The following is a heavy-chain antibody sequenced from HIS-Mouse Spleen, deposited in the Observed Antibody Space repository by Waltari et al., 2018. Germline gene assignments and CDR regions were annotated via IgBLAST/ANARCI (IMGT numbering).Heavy chain of an antibody. CDR3: ARIAEGYSSGWYAFDY. J-gene: IGHJ4*02. CDR2: IDWDDDK. CDR1: GFSLSTSGMC. Sequence: QVTLRESGPALVKPTQTLTLTCTFSGFSLSTSGMCVSWIRQPPGKALEWLARIDWDDDKYYSTSLKTMLTISKDTSNNQVVLTMTNMDPVDTATYYCARIAEGYSSGWYAFDYWGQGTLVTVSS. V-gene: IGHV2-70*15. D-gene: IGHD6-19*01.